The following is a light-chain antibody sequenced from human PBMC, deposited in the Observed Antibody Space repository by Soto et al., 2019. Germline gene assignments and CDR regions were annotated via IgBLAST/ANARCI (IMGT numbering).Light chain of an antibody. CDR3: QQYGRSPGLFT. CDR2: GAS. Sequence: EIVLTQSPGTLSLSPGERATLSCRASQTVSSNYLAWYQQKPGQAPRLLIYGASSRATATPGRFSGSGSGTDFTLTISRLEPEDFAVYYCQQYGRSPGLFTFGPGTKVDIK. V-gene: IGKV3-20*01. CDR1: QTVSSNY. J-gene: IGKJ3*01.